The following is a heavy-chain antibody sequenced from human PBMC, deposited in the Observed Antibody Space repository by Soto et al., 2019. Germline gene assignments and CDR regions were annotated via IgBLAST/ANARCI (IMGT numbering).Heavy chain of an antibody. J-gene: IGHJ4*02. CDR2: IYYSGST. CDR3: ARFIPSGYYADY. CDR1: GGSISSGGYY. D-gene: IGHD3-22*01. V-gene: IGHV4-31*03. Sequence: PSETLSLTCTVSGGSISSGGYYWSWIRQHPGKGLEWIGYIYYSGSTYYNPSLKSRVTISVDTSKNQFSLKLSSVTATDTAVYYCARFIPSGYYADYWGQGTLVTVSS.